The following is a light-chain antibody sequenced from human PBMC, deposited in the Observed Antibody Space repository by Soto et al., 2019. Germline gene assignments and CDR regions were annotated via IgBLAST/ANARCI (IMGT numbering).Light chain of an antibody. CDR3: SSYTSSSTYV. V-gene: IGLV2-14*01. J-gene: IGLJ1*01. CDR2: DVS. Sequence: QSALTQPASVSGSPGQSITISCTGTSSDVGGYNDVSWYQQHPGKAPEFMIYDVSNRPSGVSNRFSGSKSGNTASLTSSGLQAEDEADYYCSSYTSSSTYVFGTGTKLTVL. CDR1: SSDVGGYND.